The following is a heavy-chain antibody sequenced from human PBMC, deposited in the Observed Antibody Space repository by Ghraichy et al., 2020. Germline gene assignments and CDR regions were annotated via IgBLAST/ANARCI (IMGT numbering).Heavy chain of an antibody. CDR2: IIPIFGTA. Sequence: SVKVSCKASGGTFSSYAISWVRQAPGQGLEWMGGIIPIFGTANYAQKFQGRVTITADESTSTAYMELSSLRSEDTAVYYCAGGVYVSGWSEIDYWFDPWGQGTLVTVSS. V-gene: IGHV1-69*13. CDR3: AGGVYVSGWSEIDYWFDP. D-gene: IGHD6-19*01. CDR1: GGTFSSYA. J-gene: IGHJ5*02.